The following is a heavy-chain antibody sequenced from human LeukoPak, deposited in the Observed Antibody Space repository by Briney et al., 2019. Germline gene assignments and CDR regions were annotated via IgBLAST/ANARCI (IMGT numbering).Heavy chain of an antibody. CDR1: GFTFSSYG. D-gene: IGHD2/OR15-2a*01. Sequence: GGSLRLSCAASGFTFSSYGMHWVRQAPGKGLERVAVISYDGSNKYYADSVKGRFTISRDNSKNTLYLQMNSLRAEDTAVYYCAKDQGGNFYGMDVWGQGTTVTVSS. J-gene: IGHJ6*02. CDR3: AKDQGGNFYGMDV. V-gene: IGHV3-30*18. CDR2: ISYDGSNK.